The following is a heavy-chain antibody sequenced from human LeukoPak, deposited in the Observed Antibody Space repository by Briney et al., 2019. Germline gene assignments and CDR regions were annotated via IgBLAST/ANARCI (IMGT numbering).Heavy chain of an antibody. CDR3: AKKTLYYDSKD. CDR2: ISYDGSNK. J-gene: IGHJ4*02. Sequence: GGSLRLSCAASGFTFSSNSMNWVRQSPGKGLEWVALISYDGSNKYYTHSVKGRFTISRDNSKNTLYLQMNSLRAEDTAVYYCAKKTLYYDSKDWGRGTLVTVSS. D-gene: IGHD3-22*01. V-gene: IGHV3-30*04. CDR1: GFTFSSNS.